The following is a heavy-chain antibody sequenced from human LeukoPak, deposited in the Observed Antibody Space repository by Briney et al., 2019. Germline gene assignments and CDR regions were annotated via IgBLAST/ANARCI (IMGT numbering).Heavy chain of an antibody. J-gene: IGHJ3*02. CDR2: ISYDGSNK. CDR1: GFTFSSYG. V-gene: IGHV3-30*18. Sequence: GGSLRLSCAASGFTFSSYGMHWVRQAPGKGLEWVAVISYDGSNKYYADSVKGRFTISRDNSKNTLYLQMNSLRAEDTAVYYCAKEGNYYDSSGYLDAFDTWGQGTMVTVSS. CDR3: AKEGNYYDSSGYLDAFDT. D-gene: IGHD3-22*01.